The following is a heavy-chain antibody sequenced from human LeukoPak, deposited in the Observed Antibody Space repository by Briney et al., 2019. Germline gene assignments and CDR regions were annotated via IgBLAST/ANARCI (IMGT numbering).Heavy chain of an antibody. D-gene: IGHD6-19*01. CDR1: GYTFTGYY. V-gene: IGHV1-2*02. J-gene: IGHJ4*02. CDR2: INPNSGGT. Sequence: ASVKVPCKASGYTFTGYYMHWVRQAPGQGLEWMGWINPNSGGTNYAQKFQGRVTMTRDTSISTAYMELSRLRSDDTAVYYCARAESLTYSSGWFSFDYWGQGTLVTVSS. CDR3: ARAESLTYSSGWFSFDY.